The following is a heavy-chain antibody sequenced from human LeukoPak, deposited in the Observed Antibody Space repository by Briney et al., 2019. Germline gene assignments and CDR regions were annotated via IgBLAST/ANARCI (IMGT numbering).Heavy chain of an antibody. Sequence: GGSLRLSCAASGFTFDDYAMHWVRQAPGKGLEWVSGISWNSGSIGYADPVKGRFTISRDNAKNSLYLQMNSLRAEDTALYYCAKGGYYDILTGYYQFDYWGQGTLVTVSS. CDR3: AKGGYYDILTGYYQFDY. D-gene: IGHD3-9*01. CDR1: GFTFDDYA. V-gene: IGHV3-9*01. J-gene: IGHJ4*02. CDR2: ISWNSGSI.